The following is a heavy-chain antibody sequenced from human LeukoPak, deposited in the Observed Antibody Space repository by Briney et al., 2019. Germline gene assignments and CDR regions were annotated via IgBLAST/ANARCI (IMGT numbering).Heavy chain of an antibody. J-gene: IGHJ6*03. D-gene: IGHD4-11*01. CDR1: GGSISSHY. CDR2: IYYSGST. V-gene: IGHV4-59*11. Sequence: SETLSLTCTVSGGSISSHYWSWIRQPPGKGLEWIGYIYYSGSTNYNPSLKSRVTISVDTSKNQFSLKLSSVTAADMAVYYCARGYSNQYYYYYYMDVWGKGTTVTVSS. CDR3: ARGYSNQYYYYYYMDV.